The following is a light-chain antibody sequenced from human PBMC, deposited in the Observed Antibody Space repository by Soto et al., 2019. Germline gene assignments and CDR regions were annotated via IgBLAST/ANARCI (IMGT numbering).Light chain of an antibody. J-gene: IGKJ1*01. CDR2: GAS. CDR1: QRISSN. V-gene: IGKV3-15*01. Sequence: EVVMTQSPATLSVSPGETATLSCRASQRISSNLAWYQRRPGQAPRLLIYGASTRAAGIPARFSGSGSETEFTLTISSLQSEDFAVYYCQHYNNWPPWRFGQGTKVDIK. CDR3: QHYNNWPPWR.